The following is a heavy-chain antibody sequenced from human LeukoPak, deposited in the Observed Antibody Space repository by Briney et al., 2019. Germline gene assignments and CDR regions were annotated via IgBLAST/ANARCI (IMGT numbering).Heavy chain of an antibody. V-gene: IGHV3-33*01. Sequence: GRSLRLSCAASGFTSSNFDMHWVRPAPGRGVEWVAVIWYDGSNNYYADSVKGRFTISRDNSKNTLYLKMNSLRVEDTAIYYCARDKGVGGWSIDYWGQGTLVTVSS. J-gene: IGHJ4*02. CDR1: GFTSSNFD. D-gene: IGHD6-19*01. CDR3: ARDKGVGGWSIDY. CDR2: IWYDGSNN.